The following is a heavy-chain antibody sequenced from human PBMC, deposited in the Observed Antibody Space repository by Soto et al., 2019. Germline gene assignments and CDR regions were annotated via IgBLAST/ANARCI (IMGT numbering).Heavy chain of an antibody. Sequence: SETLSLTCTVSGGSISSYYWSWIRQPPGKGLEWIGYIYYSGSTNYNPSLKSRVTISVDTSKNQFSLRLSSVTAADTAVYYCARDMKQWLGFDPWGQGTLVTVSS. CDR2: IYYSGST. D-gene: IGHD6-19*01. CDR3: ARDMKQWLGFDP. J-gene: IGHJ5*02. V-gene: IGHV4-59*01. CDR1: GGSISSYY.